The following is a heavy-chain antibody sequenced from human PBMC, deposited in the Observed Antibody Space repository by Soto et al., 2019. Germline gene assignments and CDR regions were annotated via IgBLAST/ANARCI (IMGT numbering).Heavy chain of an antibody. J-gene: IGHJ6*02. CDR1: GDSVSSNNVA. CDR2: TYYRSKWYN. D-gene: IGHD3-3*01. V-gene: IGHV6-1*01. CDR3: AKNPSITIFGVVSPHYYYYGMDV. Sequence: SQTLSLTCVISGDSVSSNNVAWNWIRQSPSRGLEWLGRTYYRSKWYNNYAVSVKSRTTINADTSKNQFSLQLASVTPEDTAVYYCAKNPSITIFGVVSPHYYYYGMDVWGQGTTVTVSS.